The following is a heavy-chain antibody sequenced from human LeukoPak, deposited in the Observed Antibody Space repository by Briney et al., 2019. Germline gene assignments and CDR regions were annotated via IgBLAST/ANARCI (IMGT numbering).Heavy chain of an antibody. D-gene: IGHD5-12*01. V-gene: IGHV3-21*01. CDR1: GFTFSSYT. CDR3: AREYVDGATNYFDP. J-gene: IGHJ5*02. CDR2: ITTTSNYI. Sequence: GGSLRLSCAASGFTFSSYTMNWVRQAPGKGLEWVSSITTTSNYIYYADSVRGRFTVSRDNAKNSLYLQMNSLRAEDTGLYFCAREYVDGATNYFDPWGQGTLVTVSS.